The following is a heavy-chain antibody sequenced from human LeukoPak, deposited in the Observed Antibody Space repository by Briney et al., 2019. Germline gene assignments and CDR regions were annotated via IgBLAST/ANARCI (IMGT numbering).Heavy chain of an antibody. V-gene: IGHV1-2*02. J-gene: IGHJ4*02. Sequence: ASVKVSCKAPGYTFNGYYIHWVRLAPGQGLEWMGWINPNSGGTNYAQKFQGRVTMTRDTSISTAYMELSRLRSDDTAVFYCATSSGWKSNIDYWGQGTLVTVSS. CDR3: ATSSGWKSNIDY. CDR1: GYTFNGYY. CDR2: INPNSGGT. D-gene: IGHD6-19*01.